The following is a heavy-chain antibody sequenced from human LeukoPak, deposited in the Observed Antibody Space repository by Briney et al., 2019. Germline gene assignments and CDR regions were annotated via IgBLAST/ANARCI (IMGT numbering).Heavy chain of an antibody. CDR1: GFTFDDYG. D-gene: IGHD6-13*01. J-gene: IGHJ6*03. Sequence: GGSLRLSCAASGFTFDDYGMSWVRQAPGKGLEWVSGINWNGGSTGYADSVKGRFTISRDNAKNSLYLQMNSLRAEDTAVYYCARCQQYYYYMDVWGKGTTVTISS. V-gene: IGHV3-20*04. CDR2: INWNGGST. CDR3: ARCQQYYYYMDV.